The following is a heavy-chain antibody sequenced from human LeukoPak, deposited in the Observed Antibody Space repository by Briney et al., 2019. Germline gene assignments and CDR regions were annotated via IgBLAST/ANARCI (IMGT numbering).Heavy chain of an antibody. D-gene: IGHD6-19*01. CDR2: ISAYNGNT. CDR1: GYTFTSYG. V-gene: IGHV1-18*01. Sequence: GASVKVSCKASGYTFTSYGISWVRQAPGQGLEWMGWISAYNGNTNYAQKLQGRVTMTTDTSTSTAYMELRSLRSDDTAVYYCARVGSGWYRTGYYFDYWGQGTLVTVSS. J-gene: IGHJ4*02. CDR3: ARVGSGWYRTGYYFDY.